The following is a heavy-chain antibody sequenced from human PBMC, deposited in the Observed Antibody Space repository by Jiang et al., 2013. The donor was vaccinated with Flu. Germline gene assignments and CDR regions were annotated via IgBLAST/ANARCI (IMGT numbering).Heavy chain of an antibody. D-gene: IGHD6-25*01. V-gene: IGHV4-4*02. J-gene: IGHJ4*01. Sequence: GSGLVKPSGTLSLTCVVSGVSISGTNWWGWVRQPPGKGLEWIGEIYHSGSTNYNPSLKSRVTISVDKSKNQLSLRVSSVTAADTAVYYCAGPSRRMRHWGQGTLVTVSS. CDR3: AGPSRRMRH. CDR1: GVSISGTNW. CDR2: IYHSGST.